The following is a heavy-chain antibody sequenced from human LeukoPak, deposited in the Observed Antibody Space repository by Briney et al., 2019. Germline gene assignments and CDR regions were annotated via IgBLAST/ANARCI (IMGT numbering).Heavy chain of an antibody. Sequence: PGRSLRLSCAASGFTFSNYGMHWVRQAPGKGLEWVAVISYDGSNKYYADSVKGRFTISRDNSKNTLYLQMNSLRAEDTAVYYCAKEGVGATSPPAWYFDLWGRGTLVTVSS. CDR1: GFTFSNYG. CDR2: ISYDGSNK. D-gene: IGHD1-26*01. J-gene: IGHJ2*01. V-gene: IGHV3-30*18. CDR3: AKEGVGATSPPAWYFDL.